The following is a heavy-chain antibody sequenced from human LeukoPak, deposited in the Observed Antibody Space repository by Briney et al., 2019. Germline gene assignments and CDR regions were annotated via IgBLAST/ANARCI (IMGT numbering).Heavy chain of an antibody. CDR2: MNPNSGNT. CDR1: GYTFTSYD. D-gene: IGHD3-10*01. CDR3: ARGSSDLWFGELLYHY. V-gene: IGHV1-8*01. J-gene: IGHJ4*02. Sequence: ASVKVSCKASGYTFTSYDINWVRQATGQGLEWMGWMNPNSGNTGYAQKFQGRVTMTRNTSISTAYMELSSLRSEDTAVYYRARGSSDLWFGELLYHYWGQGTLVTVSS.